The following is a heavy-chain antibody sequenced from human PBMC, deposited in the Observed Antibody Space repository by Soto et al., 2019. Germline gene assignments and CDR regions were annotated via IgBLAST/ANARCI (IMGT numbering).Heavy chain of an antibody. J-gene: IGHJ5*02. CDR1: GGSISSGDYY. CDR3: ARASISSWEGKYNWFDP. D-gene: IGHD1-26*01. V-gene: IGHV4-30-4*01. CDR2: IYYSGST. Sequence: SETLSLTCTVSGGSISSGDYYWSWIRQPPGKGLEWIGYIYYSGSTYYNPSLKSRVTISVDTSKNQFSLKLSSVTAADTAVYYCARASISSWEGKYNWFDPWGQETLVTVSS.